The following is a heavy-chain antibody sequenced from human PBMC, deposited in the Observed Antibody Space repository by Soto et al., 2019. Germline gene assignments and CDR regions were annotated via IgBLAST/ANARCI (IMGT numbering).Heavy chain of an antibody. Sequence: EVQLVQSGAEMKKPGESLKISFQGSGYIFTKHLIAWVRQKPGKGMEWIGSIDPVDSDDRYSPSVEGQVTISVDKSNITAFLRWDKLKTSDTATYVCARWAWDPSGHYYPYNWFDSWGQGTQVNVSS. CDR1: GYIFTKHL. V-gene: IGHV5-51*01. J-gene: IGHJ5*01. CDR2: IDPVDSDD. D-gene: IGHD3-22*01. CDR3: ARWAWDPSGHYYPYNWFDS.